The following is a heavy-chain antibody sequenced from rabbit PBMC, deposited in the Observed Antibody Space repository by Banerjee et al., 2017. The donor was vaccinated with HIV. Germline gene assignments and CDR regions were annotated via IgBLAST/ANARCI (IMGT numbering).Heavy chain of an antibody. D-gene: IGHD8-1*01. Sequence: QSLEESGGDLVKPGASLTLTCTASGFSFSSSYYMCWVRQAPGKGLEWIGCIYIGSGNTYYASWAKGRFTISKTSSTTVTLQMTSLTAADTATYFCARADSYYYYFNFWGQGTLVTVS. CDR2: IYIGSGNT. CDR3: ARADSYYYYFNF. J-gene: IGHJ4*01. V-gene: IGHV1S40*01. CDR1: GFSFSSSYY.